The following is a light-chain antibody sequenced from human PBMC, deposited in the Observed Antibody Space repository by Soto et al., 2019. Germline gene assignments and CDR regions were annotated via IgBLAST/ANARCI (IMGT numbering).Light chain of an antibody. CDR1: QSIGNY. Sequence: DIQLTQSPSSLSASVGDRVTITCRASQSIGNYLNWYQQKQWKAPKLLIYAASTLHSGVPSRFSGSASGTVFTLTIDSLQPADFAAYYGQQTYSTPCTCGQGTKV. CDR2: AAS. V-gene: IGKV1-39*01. J-gene: IGKJ1*01. CDR3: QQTYSTPCT.